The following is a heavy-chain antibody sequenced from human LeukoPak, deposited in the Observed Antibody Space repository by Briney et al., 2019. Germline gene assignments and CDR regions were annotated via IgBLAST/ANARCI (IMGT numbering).Heavy chain of an antibody. V-gene: IGHV3-64*02. CDR1: GFTFSSYA. CDR3: ARADNWNDAFAFDI. J-gene: IGHJ3*02. CDR2: ISSNGGST. D-gene: IGHD1-1*01. Sequence: GGSLRLSCAASGFTFSSYAMHWVRKAPGRGLEYVSAISSNGGSTYYADSVKGRFTISRDNSKNTLYLQMGSLRAEDMAVYYCARADNWNDAFAFDIWGQGTMVTVSS.